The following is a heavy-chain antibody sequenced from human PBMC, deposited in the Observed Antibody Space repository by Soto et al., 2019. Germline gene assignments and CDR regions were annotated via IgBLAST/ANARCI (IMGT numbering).Heavy chain of an antibody. J-gene: IGHJ4*02. CDR1: GFTFSDYY. D-gene: IGHD1-1*01. CDR2: SSNSGTFS. Sequence: GGSLGLACQGYGFTFSDYYLSWIRQAPGKGLEWISYSSNSGTFSRYADSVKGRFSISRDNTKHLLYLQMNSLRAEDTAVYYCARSGDNYNRLDYWGQGT. CDR3: ARSGDNYNRLDY. V-gene: IGHV3-11*06.